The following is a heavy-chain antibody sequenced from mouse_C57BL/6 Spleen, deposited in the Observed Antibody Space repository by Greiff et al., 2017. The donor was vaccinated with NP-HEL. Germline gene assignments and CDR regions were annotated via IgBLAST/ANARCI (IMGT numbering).Heavy chain of an antibody. J-gene: IGHJ1*03. V-gene: IGHV1-69*01. D-gene: IGHD2-4*01. Sequence: QVQLQQPGAELVMPGASVKLSCKASGYTFTSYWMHWVKQRPGQGLEWIGEIDPSDSYTNYNQKFKGKSTLTVDNSSSTAYMQLSSLTSEDSAVYYCARGERYDYGGYFDVWGTGTTVTVSS. CDR2: IDPSDSYT. CDR3: ARGERYDYGGYFDV. CDR1: GYTFTSYW.